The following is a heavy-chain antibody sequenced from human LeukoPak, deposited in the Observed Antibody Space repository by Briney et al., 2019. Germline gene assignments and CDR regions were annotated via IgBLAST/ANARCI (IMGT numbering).Heavy chain of an antibody. CDR1: GGTFSSYA. V-gene: IGHV1-69*05. CDR3: ATSHGVATDWFDP. D-gene: IGHD5-12*01. J-gene: IGHJ5*02. Sequence: SVKVSCKASGGTFSSYAINWVRQAPGQGLEWMGRIIPIFGTTNYAQKFQGRVTITTDESTSTAYMELSSLRSEDTAVYYCATSHGVATDWFDPWGQGTLVTVSS. CDR2: IIPIFGTT.